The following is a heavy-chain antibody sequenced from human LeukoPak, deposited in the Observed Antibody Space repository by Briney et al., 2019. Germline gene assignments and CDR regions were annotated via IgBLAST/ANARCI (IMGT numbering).Heavy chain of an antibody. D-gene: IGHD2-15*01. Sequence: PGGSLRLSCAASGFTFSSYEMNWVRQAPGKGLEWVSAISGSGGSTYYADSVKGRFTISRDNSKNTLYLQMNSLRAEDTAVYYCAKDAGYSGGSCYLDYWGQGTLVTVSS. CDR3: AKDAGYSGGSCYLDY. J-gene: IGHJ4*02. V-gene: IGHV3-23*01. CDR2: ISGSGGST. CDR1: GFTFSSYE.